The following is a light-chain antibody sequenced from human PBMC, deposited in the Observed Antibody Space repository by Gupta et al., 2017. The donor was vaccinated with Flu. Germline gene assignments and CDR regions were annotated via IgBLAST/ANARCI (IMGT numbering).Light chain of an antibody. CDR1: QSVSSW. Sequence: DIQMTQSPSTLSASVGDRVTITCRASQSVSSWLVWYQQKPGKAPKVLIYKASNLESGVPSRFSGSGSGTEFTLTIISLQPEDFATYYCQQYQSYSRTFGQGTTVEIQ. J-gene: IGKJ1*01. CDR3: QQYQSYSRT. V-gene: IGKV1-5*03. CDR2: KAS.